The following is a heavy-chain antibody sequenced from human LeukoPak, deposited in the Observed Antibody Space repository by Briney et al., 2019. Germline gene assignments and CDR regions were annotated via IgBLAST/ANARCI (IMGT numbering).Heavy chain of an antibody. V-gene: IGHV4-34*01. CDR1: GGSFSGYY. CDR3: ARGARIAARPKHDY. D-gene: IGHD6-6*01. Sequence: PSETLSLTCAVYGGSFSGYYWSWIRQPPGKGLEWIGEINHSGSTNYNPSLKSRVTISVDTSKNQFSLKLSSVTAADTAAYYCARGARIAARPKHDYWGQGTLVTVSS. J-gene: IGHJ4*02. CDR2: INHSGST.